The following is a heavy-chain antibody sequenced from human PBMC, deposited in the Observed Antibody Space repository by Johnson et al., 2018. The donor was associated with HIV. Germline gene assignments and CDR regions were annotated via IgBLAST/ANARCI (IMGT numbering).Heavy chain of an antibody. J-gene: IGHJ3*02. Sequence: QLVESGGGVVQPGRSLRLSCAASGFTFDDYAMHWVRQAPGKGLEWVSGISWNSGSIGYADSVKGRFTISRDNAKNSLYLQMNSLRAEDTAFYYCAKDLNPLTTLDAFDIWGQGTMVTVSS. D-gene: IGHD4-11*01. V-gene: IGHV3-9*01. CDR3: AKDLNPLTTLDAFDI. CDR2: ISWNSGSI. CDR1: GFTFDDYA.